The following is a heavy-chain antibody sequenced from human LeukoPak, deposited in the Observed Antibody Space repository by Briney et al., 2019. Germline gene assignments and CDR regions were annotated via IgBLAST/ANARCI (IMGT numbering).Heavy chain of an antibody. CDR1: GGSFSGYY. Sequence: SETLSLTCAVYGGSFSGYYWSWIRQPPGKGLEWIGEINHSGSTNYNPSLKSRVTISVDTSKNQFSLKLSSVTAADTAVYYCARAYSSGWYTTSLDYWGQGTLVTVSS. D-gene: IGHD6-19*01. CDR2: INHSGST. CDR3: ARAYSSGWYTTSLDY. J-gene: IGHJ4*02. V-gene: IGHV4-34*01.